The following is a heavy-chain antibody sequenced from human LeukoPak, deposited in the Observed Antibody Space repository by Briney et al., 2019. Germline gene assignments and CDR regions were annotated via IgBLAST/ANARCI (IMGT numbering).Heavy chain of an antibody. Sequence: PSETLSLTCAVSGGSISSYYWSWVRQPPGKGLEWIGEIHPSGSTNSNPSLKSRVTISVDKSKNQFSLKLDSVTAADTAVYYCAKHRLNYSRCFDNWGQGTLVTVSS. CDR1: GGSISSYY. V-gene: IGHV4-4*02. CDR2: IHPSGST. CDR3: AKHRLNYSRCFDN. D-gene: IGHD5-24*01. J-gene: IGHJ4*02.